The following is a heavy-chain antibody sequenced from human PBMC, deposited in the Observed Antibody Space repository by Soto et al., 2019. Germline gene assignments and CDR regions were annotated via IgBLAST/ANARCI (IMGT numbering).Heavy chain of an antibody. Sequence: SETLSLTCTVSGGPVSSGSYYWSWIRQPPGKGLEWIGYIYYSGSTNCNPSLKSRVTISVDTSKNQFSLKLSSVTAADTAVYYCARDHIVVVTASPYYYYYGMDVWGQGTTVTVSS. J-gene: IGHJ6*02. V-gene: IGHV4-61*01. CDR1: GGPVSSGSYY. CDR2: IYYSGST. CDR3: ARDHIVVVTASPYYYYYGMDV. D-gene: IGHD2-21*02.